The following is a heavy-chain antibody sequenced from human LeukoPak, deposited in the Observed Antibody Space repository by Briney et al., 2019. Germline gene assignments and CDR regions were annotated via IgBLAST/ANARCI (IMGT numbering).Heavy chain of an antibody. Sequence: PGGSLRLSCAASGFTFSSYSMNWVRQAPGKGLEWVSSISSSSGYIYYADSVKGRFTISRDNAKNSLYLQMNSLRAEDTAVYYCARIVVVPAAVHYYMDVWGKGTTVTVSS. V-gene: IGHV3-21*01. D-gene: IGHD2-2*01. J-gene: IGHJ6*03. CDR3: ARIVVVPAAVHYYMDV. CDR2: ISSSSGYI. CDR1: GFTFSSYS.